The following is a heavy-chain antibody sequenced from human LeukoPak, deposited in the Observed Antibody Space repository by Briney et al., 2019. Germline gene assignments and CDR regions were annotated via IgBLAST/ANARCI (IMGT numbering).Heavy chain of an antibody. D-gene: IGHD2-2*01. CDR1: GFTFSSHT. CDR2: ISYDGSDK. Sequence: PGGSLRLSCAASGFTFSSHTMHWVRQAPGKGLEWEAVISYDGSDKYYADSVKGRFTISRGNYKNTLYLQMNSLRAEDTAVYYCATDIVVVVPVASRGGYSYGDPTDYWGQGTLVTVSS. J-gene: IGHJ4*02. CDR3: ATDIVVVVPVASRGGYSYGDPTDY. V-gene: IGHV3-30*01.